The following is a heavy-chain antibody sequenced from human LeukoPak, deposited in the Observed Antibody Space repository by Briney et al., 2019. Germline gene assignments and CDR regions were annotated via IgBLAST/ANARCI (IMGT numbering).Heavy chain of an antibody. J-gene: IGHJ6*03. Sequence: SETLSLTCTVSGGSISSYYWSWLRQPAGQGLEWIGRIYTSGSTNYNPSLTSRVTMSVDTSKNQFSLKLSSVTAADTAVYDCARDAGADYSYYMDVWGKGTTVTVSS. CDR3: ARDAGADYSYYMDV. CDR1: GGSISSYY. V-gene: IGHV4-4*07. CDR2: IYTSGST. D-gene: IGHD3-10*01.